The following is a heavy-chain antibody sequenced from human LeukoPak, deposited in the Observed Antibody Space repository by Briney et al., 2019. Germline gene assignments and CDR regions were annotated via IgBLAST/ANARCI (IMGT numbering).Heavy chain of an antibody. J-gene: IGHJ5*02. Sequence: ASVKVSCNASGYTFISYDINWVRQATGQGLEWMGWMNPNSGYTVYAQKFQGRVTVTRSTSISTAYMELSSLRSEDTAVYYCARDKLSGENWFDPWGQGTLVTVSS. CDR2: MNPNSGYT. CDR1: GYTFISYD. CDR3: ARDKLSGENWFDP. D-gene: IGHD3-10*01. V-gene: IGHV1-8*01.